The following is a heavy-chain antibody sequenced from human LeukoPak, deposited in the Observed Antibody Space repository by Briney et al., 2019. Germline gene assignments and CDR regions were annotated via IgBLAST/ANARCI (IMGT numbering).Heavy chain of an antibody. CDR2: IRYDGTTK. J-gene: IGHJ4*02. Sequence: PGGSLRLSCVASGFTFSDYGIHWVRQAPGQGLEWVAFIRYDGTTKYYADSVKGRFTISRDNSKNTLYLQMNSLRAEDTAVYYCAKDRPPDYYDSSAYYYSGDNFDYWGQGTLVTVSS. V-gene: IGHV3-30*02. D-gene: IGHD3-22*01. CDR3: AKDRPPDYYDSSAYYYSGDNFDY. CDR1: GFTFSDYG.